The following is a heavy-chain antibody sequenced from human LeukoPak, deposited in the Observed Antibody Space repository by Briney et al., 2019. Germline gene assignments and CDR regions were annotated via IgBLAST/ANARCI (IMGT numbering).Heavy chain of an antibody. CDR2: INHSGST. Sequence: SETLSLTCAVYGGSFSGYYWSWIRQPPGKGLEWIGEINHSGSTNYNPSLKSRVTITVNTSKNQFSLKLSSVTPPDTAVYYCARRRKRPPRSECFDIWGQGT. CDR1: GGSFSGYY. D-gene: IGHD6-25*01. CDR3: ARRRKRPPRSECFDI. V-gene: IGHV4-34*01. J-gene: IGHJ3*02.